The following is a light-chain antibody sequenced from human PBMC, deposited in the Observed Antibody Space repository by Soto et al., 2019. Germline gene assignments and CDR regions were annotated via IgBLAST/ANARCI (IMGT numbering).Light chain of an antibody. CDR3: SSYTSSSTLFYV. CDR1: SSDVGGYNY. V-gene: IGLV2-14*01. Sequence: QSVLTQPASVSGSPGQSITISCTGTSSDVGGYNYVSWYQQHPGKAPKLMIYDVSNRPSGVSNRFSGSKSGNTASLTISGLQAEDEADYYCSSYTSSSTLFYVFGTGTKDTDL. J-gene: IGLJ1*01. CDR2: DVS.